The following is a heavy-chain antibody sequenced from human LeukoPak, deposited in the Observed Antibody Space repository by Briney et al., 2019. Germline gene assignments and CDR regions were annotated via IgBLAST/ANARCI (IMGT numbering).Heavy chain of an antibody. D-gene: IGHD1-26*01. V-gene: IGHV3-33*01. Sequence: GRSLRLSCAASGFIFSDYGMHWVRQAPGKGLEWVAVIWNDGSNIYYGDSVKGLFTISRDNSKNTVYLQMNSLRAEDTAVYYCARDNAGLVKHLDAFDLWGQGTMVTVAS. CDR3: ARDNAGLVKHLDAFDL. J-gene: IGHJ3*01. CDR1: GFIFSDYG. CDR2: IWNDGSNI.